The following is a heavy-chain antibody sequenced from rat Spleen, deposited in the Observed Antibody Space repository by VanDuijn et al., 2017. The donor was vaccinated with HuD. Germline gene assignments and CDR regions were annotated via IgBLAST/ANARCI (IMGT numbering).Heavy chain of an antibody. J-gene: IGHJ2*01. Sequence: EVQLVESGGGLVQPGRSLKLSCAASGFTFSNYDMAWVRQAPTTGLEWVASISPSGGSTYYRDSVKGRFTVSRDNAKSTLYLQMDSLRSEDTATYYCARHPDYSNYFDYWGQGVMVTVSS. D-gene: IGHD1-1*01. V-gene: IGHV5-25*01. CDR1: GFTFSNYD. CDR3: ARHPDYSNYFDY. CDR2: ISPSGGST.